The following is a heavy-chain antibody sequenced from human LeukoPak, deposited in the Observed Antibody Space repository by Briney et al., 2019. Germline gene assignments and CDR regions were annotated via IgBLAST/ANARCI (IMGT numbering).Heavy chain of an antibody. D-gene: IGHD2-15*01. V-gene: IGHV3-48*03. J-gene: IGHJ4*02. CDR2: ISSSGSTI. CDR3: ARLEFYGGRTY. Sequence: PGGSLRLSCAASGFTFSSYEMNWVRQAPGKGLEWVSYISSSGSTIYYADSVKGRFTISRDNAKNSLYLQMNSLRAEDTAVYYCARLEFYGGRTYWGQGTLGTVSS. CDR1: GFTFSSYE.